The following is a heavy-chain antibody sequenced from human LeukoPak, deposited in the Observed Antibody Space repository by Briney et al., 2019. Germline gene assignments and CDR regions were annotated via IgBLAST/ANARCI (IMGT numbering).Heavy chain of an antibody. V-gene: IGHV4-59*11. CDR2: IYYSGST. CDR1: GGSISSHY. Sequence: SETLSLTCTVSGGSISSHYWSWIRQPPGKGLEWIGYIYYSGSTNYNPSLKSRVTISVDTSKNQFSLKLSSVTAADTAVYYCAREVAARPSWFDPWGQGTLVIVSS. J-gene: IGHJ5*02. D-gene: IGHD6-6*01. CDR3: AREVAARPSWFDP.